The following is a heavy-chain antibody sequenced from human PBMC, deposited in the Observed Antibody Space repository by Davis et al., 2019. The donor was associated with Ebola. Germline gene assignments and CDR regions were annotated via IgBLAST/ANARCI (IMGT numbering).Heavy chain of an antibody. CDR3: VIADSSSSVGY. CDR1: GFTFSSYW. V-gene: IGHV3-74*01. D-gene: IGHD6-6*01. J-gene: IGHJ4*02. Sequence: HTGGSLRLSCAASGFTFSSYWMHWVRQAPGKGLVWVSRINSDGSSTYYADSVRGRFTISRDNSKNTQYLQMRSLRAEDTAVYYCVIADSSSSVGYWGQGTLVTVSS. CDR2: INSDGSST.